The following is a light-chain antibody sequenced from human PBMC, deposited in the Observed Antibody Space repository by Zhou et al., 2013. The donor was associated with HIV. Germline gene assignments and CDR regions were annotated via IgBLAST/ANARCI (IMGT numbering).Light chain of an antibody. Sequence: DIQMTQSPSSLSASVGDRVTITCRASESITNYLNWYQQKPGKAPNLLIYDASNLEPGVPSRFSGSGSGTDFTFTISALQPDDFATYYCQQYNSYSTFGQGTKLEIK. CDR2: DAS. CDR3: QQYNSYST. CDR1: ESITNY. V-gene: IGKV1-33*01. J-gene: IGKJ2*01.